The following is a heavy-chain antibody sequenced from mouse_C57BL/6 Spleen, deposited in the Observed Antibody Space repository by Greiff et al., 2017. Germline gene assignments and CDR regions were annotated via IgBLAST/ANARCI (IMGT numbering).Heavy chain of an antibody. CDR1: GYTFTSYW. Sequence: QVQLQQPGAELVKPGASVKLSCKASGYTFTSYWMQWVKQRPGQGLEWIGEIDPSDSYTNYNQKFKGKATLTVDTSSSTAYMQLSSLTSEDSAVYYCARGEYKPFDYWGQGTTLTVSS. D-gene: IGHD1-3*01. CDR2: IDPSDSYT. J-gene: IGHJ2*01. CDR3: ARGEYKPFDY. V-gene: IGHV1-50*01.